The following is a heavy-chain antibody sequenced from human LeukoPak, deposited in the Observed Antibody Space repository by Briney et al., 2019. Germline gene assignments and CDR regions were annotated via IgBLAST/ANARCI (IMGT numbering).Heavy chain of an antibody. CDR1: GFTFSNYG. J-gene: IGHJ4*02. Sequence: GGSLRLSCAAYGFTFSNYGMHWVRLAPGKGLEWVAFMRYDGGSQYYADSVRGRFTISRDNPNNMLYLQMNSLGAEDTAVYYCAKDGLWSSSVRGFDYWGQGILVTVSS. V-gene: IGHV3-30*02. CDR3: AKDGLWSSSVRGFDY. CDR2: MRYDGGSQ. D-gene: IGHD2-2*01.